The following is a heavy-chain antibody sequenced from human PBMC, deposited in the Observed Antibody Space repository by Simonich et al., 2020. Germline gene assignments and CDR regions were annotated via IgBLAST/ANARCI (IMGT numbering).Heavy chain of an antibody. CDR1: GYTFTGYY. CDR2: NNPTSGGT. D-gene: IGHD6-6*01. Sequence: QVQLVQSGAEVKKPGASVKVSCKASGYTFTGYYMHWVRQAPGQGLEWMGWNNPTSGGTNYAQKFQGRVTMTRDTSISTAYMELSRLRSDDTAVYYCARVEYSSSGYFDLWGRGTLVTVSS. V-gene: IGHV1-2*02. CDR3: ARVEYSSSGYFDL. J-gene: IGHJ2*01.